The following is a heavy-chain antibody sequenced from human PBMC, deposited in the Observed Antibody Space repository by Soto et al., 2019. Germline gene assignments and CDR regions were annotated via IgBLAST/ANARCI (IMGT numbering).Heavy chain of an antibody. Sequence: QVQLVQSGAEVKKPGASVKVSCKASGYTFTSYGIIWVRQAPGQGLEWMGWISAYNGNTNYAQKLQGRVTMTTDTSTSTAYRELRSLRSDDTAVYYCARIALSYYDFWSGYPDYFDYWGQGTLVTVS. CDR1: GYTFTSYG. CDR2: ISAYNGNT. CDR3: ARIALSYYDFWSGYPDYFDY. D-gene: IGHD3-3*01. J-gene: IGHJ4*02. V-gene: IGHV1-18*04.